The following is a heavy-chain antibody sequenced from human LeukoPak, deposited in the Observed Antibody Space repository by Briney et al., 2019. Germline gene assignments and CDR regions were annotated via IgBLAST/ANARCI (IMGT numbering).Heavy chain of an antibody. CDR2: INTYNGNT. V-gene: IGHV1-18*01. J-gene: IGHJ4*02. D-gene: IGHD3-16*02. Sequence: ASVKVSCKASGYTFTNYGISRVRQAPGQGLEWMGWINTYNGNTNYAQKLQGRVTMTTDTSTTTAYMELRSLTSDDTAIYYCARESVITFGGVIVIPAVDYWGQGTLVTVPS. CDR1: GYTFTNYG. CDR3: ARESVITFGGVIVIPAVDY.